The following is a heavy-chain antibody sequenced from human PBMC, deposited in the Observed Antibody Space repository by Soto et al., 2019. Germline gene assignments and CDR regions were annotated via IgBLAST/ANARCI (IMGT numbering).Heavy chain of an antibody. Sequence: GGSLRLSCAASGFTFSSYGMHWVRQAPGEGLEWVAVIWYDGSNKYYADSVKGRFTISRDNSKNTLYLQMNSLRAEDTAVYYCARASPTSITIFGVVTANWFDPWGQGTLVTVSS. CDR2: IWYDGSNK. J-gene: IGHJ5*02. D-gene: IGHD3-3*01. V-gene: IGHV3-33*01. CDR3: ARASPTSITIFGVVTANWFDP. CDR1: GFTFSSYG.